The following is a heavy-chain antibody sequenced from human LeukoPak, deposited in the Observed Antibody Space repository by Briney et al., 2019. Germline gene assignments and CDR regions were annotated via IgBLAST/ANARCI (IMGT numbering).Heavy chain of an antibody. CDR3: ARGLGYCSGGSCSAGPNFDY. V-gene: IGHV4-30-4*08. CDR2: IYYSGST. D-gene: IGHD2-15*01. J-gene: IGHJ4*02. Sequence: WVRQPPGKGLEWIGYIYYSGSTYYNPSLKSRVTISVDTSKNQFSLKLSSVTAADTVVYYCARGLGYCSGGSCSAGPNFDYWGQGTLVTVSS.